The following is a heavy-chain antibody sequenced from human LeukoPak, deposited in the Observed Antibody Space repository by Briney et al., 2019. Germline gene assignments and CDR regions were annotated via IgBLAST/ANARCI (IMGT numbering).Heavy chain of an antibody. Sequence: SETLSLTCTVSGYSISSGYYWGWIRQPPGKGLEWIGSIYHSGSTYYNPSLKSRVTISVDTSKNQFSLKLSSVTAADTAVYYCVRHKRWLQSPDAFDIWGQGTTVTVSS. CDR2: IYHSGST. V-gene: IGHV4-38-2*02. D-gene: IGHD5-24*01. CDR1: GYSISSGYY. CDR3: VRHKRWLQSPDAFDI. J-gene: IGHJ3*02.